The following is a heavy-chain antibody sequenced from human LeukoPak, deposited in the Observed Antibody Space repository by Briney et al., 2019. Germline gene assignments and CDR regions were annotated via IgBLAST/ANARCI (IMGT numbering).Heavy chain of an antibody. V-gene: IGHV4-39*07. CDR3: ARGGITIFGVPSWGWFDP. J-gene: IGHJ5*02. Sequence: KPSETLSLTCTVSGGSISSSSYYWGWIRQPPGKGLEWIGSIYYSGSTYYNPSLKSRVTISIDTSKNQFSLKLSSVIAADTAVYYCARGGITIFGVPSWGWFDPWGQGTLVTVSS. CDR1: GGSISSSSYY. D-gene: IGHD3-3*01. CDR2: IYYSGST.